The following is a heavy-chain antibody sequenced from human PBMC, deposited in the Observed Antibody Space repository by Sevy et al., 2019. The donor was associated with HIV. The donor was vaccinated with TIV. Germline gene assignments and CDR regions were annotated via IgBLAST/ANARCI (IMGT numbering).Heavy chain of an antibody. D-gene: IGHD1-26*01. CDR1: GYRFTGYY. CDR2: VNPASDAT. V-gene: IGHV1-2*02. CDR3: ARGLVNHFDS. J-gene: IGHJ4*02. Sequence: ASLKVSCKASGYRFTGYYIHWVRQAPGQGLEWMGWVNPASDATNYAQRFQGTVTMTSDTSISTAYMELSRLGSDDTVTYYCARGLVNHFDSWGQGTLVTVSS.